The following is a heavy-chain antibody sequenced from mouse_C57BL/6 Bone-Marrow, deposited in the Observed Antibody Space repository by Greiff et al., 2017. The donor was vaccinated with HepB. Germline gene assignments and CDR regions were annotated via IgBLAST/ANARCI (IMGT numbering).Heavy chain of an antibody. V-gene: IGHV5-6*01. CDR2: ISSGGSYT. J-gene: IGHJ4*01. CDR1: GFTFSSYG. CDR3: ARRGVTTRYYYAMDY. Sequence: EVQRVESGGDLVKPGGSLKLSCAASGFTFSSYGMSWVRQTPDKRLEWVATISSGGSYTYYPDSVKGRFTISRDNAKNTLYLQMSSLKSEDTAMYYCARRGVTTRYYYAMDYWGQGTSVTVSS. D-gene: IGHD2-2*01.